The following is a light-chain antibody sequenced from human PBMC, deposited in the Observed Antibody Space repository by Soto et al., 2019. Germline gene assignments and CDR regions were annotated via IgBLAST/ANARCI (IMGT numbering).Light chain of an antibody. CDR1: SSDIGAHYD. Sequence: QSVLTQPPSVSGAPGKRVTISCTGSSSDIGAHYDVHWYQQLPGTAPKLLIYGNNNRPSGVPDRFSGSKSGTSASLAITGLQAEDEADYYCQSYDSSLSGWVFGGGTQLTVL. CDR3: QSYDSSLSGWV. CDR2: GNN. V-gene: IGLV1-40*01. J-gene: IGLJ3*02.